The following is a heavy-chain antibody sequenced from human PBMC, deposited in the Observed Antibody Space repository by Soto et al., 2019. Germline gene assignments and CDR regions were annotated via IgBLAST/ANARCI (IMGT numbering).Heavy chain of an antibody. D-gene: IGHD6-13*01. CDR1: VGTFSSYA. V-gene: IGHV1-69*06. J-gene: IGHJ6*02. Sequence: SVKVSCKASVGTFSSYAISWVRQAPGQGLEWMGGIIPIFGTANYAQKFQGRVTITADKSTSTAYMELSSLRSEDTAVYYCATDPGIAAAGRNYGMDVWGQGTTVTVSS. CDR3: ATDPGIAAAGRNYGMDV. CDR2: IIPIFGTA.